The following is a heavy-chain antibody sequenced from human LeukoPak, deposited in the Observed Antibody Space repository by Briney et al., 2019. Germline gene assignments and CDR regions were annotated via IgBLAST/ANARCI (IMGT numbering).Heavy chain of an antibody. Sequence: SETLSLTCTVSGGSISSSIYYWGWFGQPPGRGLEWIGSIYYSGSTYYNPSLKSRVTISVDTSKNQFSLKLSSVTAADTAVYYCARHTYTSSSTHFDYWGQGTLVTVSS. J-gene: IGHJ4*02. CDR3: ARHTYTSSSTHFDY. D-gene: IGHD6-13*01. CDR2: IYYSGST. CDR1: GGSISSSIYY. V-gene: IGHV4-39*01.